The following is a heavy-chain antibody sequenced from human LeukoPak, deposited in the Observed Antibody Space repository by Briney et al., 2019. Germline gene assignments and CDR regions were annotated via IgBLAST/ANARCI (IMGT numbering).Heavy chain of an antibody. CDR2: ISYDGSSK. J-gene: IGHJ4*02. V-gene: IGHV3-30*04. D-gene: IGHD3-9*01. CDR1: AFTFSSYA. CDR3: ARSYYDILTALYFDY. Sequence: PGGSLRLSCAASAFTFSSYAMHWVPQAPGKGLEWVAVISYDGSSKYYADSVKGRFTISRDNSKNTLYLQMNSLRAEDTAVYYCARSYYDILTALYFDYWGQGTLVTVSS.